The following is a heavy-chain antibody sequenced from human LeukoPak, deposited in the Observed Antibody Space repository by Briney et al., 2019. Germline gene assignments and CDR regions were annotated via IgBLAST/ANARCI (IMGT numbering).Heavy chain of an antibody. CDR1: GFTFSSFD. J-gene: IGHJ6*03. CDR2: IGTASDT. V-gene: IGHV3-13*01. Sequence: GGSLRLSCAASGFTFSSFDMHWVRQPSGQGLEWVSTIGTASDTYYPGSVEGRFTLSRDNAKNSLYLQMNSLTAGDTAVYYCARGPPRGKYYYMDVWGKGTTVTVSS. D-gene: IGHD1-1*01. CDR3: ARGPPRGKYYYMDV.